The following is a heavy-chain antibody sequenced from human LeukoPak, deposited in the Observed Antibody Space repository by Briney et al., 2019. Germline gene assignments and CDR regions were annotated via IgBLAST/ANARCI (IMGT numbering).Heavy chain of an antibody. J-gene: IGHJ4*02. Sequence: GGSLRLSCAASGFTFSSYAMSWVRQAPGKGLEWVSAISGSGGSTYYVDSVKGRFTISRDNSKNTLYLQMNSLRAEDTAVYYCAKEYCSSTSCYTKCPDYWGQGTLVTVSS. CDR3: AKEYCSSTSCYTKCPDY. CDR2: ISGSGGST. CDR1: GFTFSSYA. V-gene: IGHV3-23*01. D-gene: IGHD2-2*02.